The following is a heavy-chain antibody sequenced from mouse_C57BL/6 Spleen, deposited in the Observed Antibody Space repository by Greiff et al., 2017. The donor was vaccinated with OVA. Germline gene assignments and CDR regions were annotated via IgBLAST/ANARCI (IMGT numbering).Heavy chain of an antibody. J-gene: IGHJ2*01. CDR1: GFTFSNYW. Sequence: EVQVVESGGGLVQPGGSMKLSCVASGFTFSNYWMNWVRQSPEKGLEWVAQIRLKSDNYATHYAESVKGRFTISRDDSKSSVYLQMNNLRAEDTGIYYCNKRGQDYWGQGTTLTVSS. D-gene: IGHD3-3*01. V-gene: IGHV6-3*01. CDR2: IRLKSDNYAT. CDR3: NKRGQDY.